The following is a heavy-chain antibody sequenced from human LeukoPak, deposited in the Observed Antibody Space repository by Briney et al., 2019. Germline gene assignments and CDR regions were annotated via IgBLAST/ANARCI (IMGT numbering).Heavy chain of an antibody. CDR2: ISAYNGNT. CDR1: GYTFTSYG. J-gene: IGHJ4*02. CDR3: VRELLGVTFDY. V-gene: IGHV1-18*01. D-gene: IGHD1-26*01. Sequence: ASVKVSRKASGYTFTSYGISWVRQAPGQGLEWMGWISAYNGNTNYAQKLQGRVTMTTDTSTSTAYMELRSLRSDDTAVYYCVRELLGVTFDYWGQGTLVTVSS.